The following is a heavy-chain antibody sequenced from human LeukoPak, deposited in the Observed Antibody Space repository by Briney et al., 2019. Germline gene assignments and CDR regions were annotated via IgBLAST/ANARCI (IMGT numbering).Heavy chain of an antibody. J-gene: IGHJ4*02. CDR3: AREASGSYFASDY. CDR2: TYYRSKWYN. D-gene: IGHD1-26*01. CDR1: GYSVSSNSAA. V-gene: IGHV6-1*01. Sequence: SQTLSLTCALSGYSVSSNSAAWNWIRQSPSRGLEWLRRTYYRSKWYNEYAVSAKSRITINPDTSKNQFSLQLNSVTPEDTAVYYCAREASGSYFASDYWGQGTLVTVSS.